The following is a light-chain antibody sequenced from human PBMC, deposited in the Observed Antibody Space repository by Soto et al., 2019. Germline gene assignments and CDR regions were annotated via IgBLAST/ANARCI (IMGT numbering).Light chain of an antibody. V-gene: IGLV2-18*02. CDR3: SSFTSSSTYV. CDR1: SSDVGSYNR. Sequence: QSALTQPLSVSGSPGQTVTISRSGTSSDVGSYNRVSWYQQPPGTAPKLMIYEVSNRPSGVPDRFSGSKSGNTASLTISGLQAEDEADYYCSSFTSSSTYVFGTGTKLTVL. J-gene: IGLJ1*01. CDR2: EVS.